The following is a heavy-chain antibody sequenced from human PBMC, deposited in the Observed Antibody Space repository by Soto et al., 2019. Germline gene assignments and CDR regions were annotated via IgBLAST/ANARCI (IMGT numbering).Heavy chain of an antibody. CDR3: AREVYCDSFSCSGWQLDP. CDR2: INPRGGT. CDR1: GYTFTSYY. V-gene: IGHV1-46*01. J-gene: IGHJ5*02. D-gene: IGHD2-2*01. Sequence: QMQLVQSGAEVKKPGASVKVSCKASGYTFTSYYIHWVRQAPGQGLEWMGVINPRGGTNYGQKFQGRVTMTSDTSTSTVYMELRSLTADDTAVYYCAREVYCDSFSCSGWQLDPWGQGTLVTVSS.